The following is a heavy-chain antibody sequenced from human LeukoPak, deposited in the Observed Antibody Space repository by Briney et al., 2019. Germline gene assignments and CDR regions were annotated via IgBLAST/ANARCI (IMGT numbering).Heavy chain of an antibody. Sequence: ASVKVSCKASGYTFTGYYMHWVRQAPGQGLEWMGWINPNSGGTNYAQKFQGRVTMTRDTSISTAYMELSRLRSDDTAVYYCARLGPIHLATVTTGFEDYRGQGTLVTVSS. CDR3: ARLGPIHLATVTTGFEDY. J-gene: IGHJ4*02. D-gene: IGHD4-17*01. CDR2: INPNSGGT. V-gene: IGHV1-2*02. CDR1: GYTFTGYY.